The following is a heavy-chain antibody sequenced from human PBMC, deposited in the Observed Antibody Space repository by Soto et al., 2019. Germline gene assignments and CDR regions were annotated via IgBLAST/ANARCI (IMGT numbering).Heavy chain of an antibody. CDR3: ATSYESSDF. J-gene: IGHJ4*02. V-gene: IGHV3-7*02. CDR2: IKGDGSEI. Sequence: PGGSLRLSCAASGFSFSSYWMSWVRQAPGKGLEWVANIKGDGSEIYYVDSVKGRFTISRDNAKNSMYLQMNRMRVEDTAVYYCATSYESSDFWGQGT. CDR1: GFSFSSYW. D-gene: IGHD3-22*01.